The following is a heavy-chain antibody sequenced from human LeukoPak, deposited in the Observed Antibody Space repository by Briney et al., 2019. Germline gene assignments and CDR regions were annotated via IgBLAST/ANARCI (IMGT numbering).Heavy chain of an antibody. CDR2: ISGSGGST. Sequence: GVSLRLSCAASGFTFSSYAMSWVRQAPGKGLEWVSAISGSGGSTYYADSVKGRFTIPRDNSKNTLYLQMNSLRAEDTAVYYCAKDPGYSYGTFDYWGQGTLVTVSS. J-gene: IGHJ4*02. V-gene: IGHV3-23*01. CDR1: GFTFSSYA. CDR3: AKDPGYSYGTFDY. D-gene: IGHD5-18*01.